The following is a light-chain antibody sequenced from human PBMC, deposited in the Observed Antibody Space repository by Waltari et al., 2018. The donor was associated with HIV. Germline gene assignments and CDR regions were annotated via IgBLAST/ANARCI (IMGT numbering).Light chain of an antibody. CDR1: QSVTSSF. J-gene: IGKJ1*01. Sequence: EIVLTQSPGTLSLSPGERATLSCRASQSVTSSFLAWYQHKPGQAPRLLIYGASSRATGIPDRFSGSGSGADFTLTISRLEPEDLAEYYCLQYAHSPWTFGQGTKVEIK. CDR3: LQYAHSPWT. V-gene: IGKV3-20*01. CDR2: GAS.